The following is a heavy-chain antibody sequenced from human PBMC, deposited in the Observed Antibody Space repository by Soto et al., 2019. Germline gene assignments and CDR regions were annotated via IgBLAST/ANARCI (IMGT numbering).Heavy chain of an antibody. V-gene: IGHV3-48*02. CDR3: AVRYNYCSGGSCYGFDPFDY. CDR1: GFTFSSYS. J-gene: IGHJ4*02. Sequence: EVQLVESGGGLVQPGGSLRLSCAASGFTFSSYSMNCVRQAPGKGQEWVSYISSSSSTIYYADSVKGRFTISRDNAKNSRYLQMNSLVDEDTAVYYCAVRYNYCSGGSCYGFDPFDYWGQGTLVTVSS. D-gene: IGHD2-15*01. CDR2: ISSSSSTI.